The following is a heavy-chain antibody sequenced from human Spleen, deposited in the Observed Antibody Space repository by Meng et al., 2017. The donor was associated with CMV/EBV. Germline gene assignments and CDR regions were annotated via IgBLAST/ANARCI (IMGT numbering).Heavy chain of an antibody. CDR2: IYYSGST. CDR3: ARPRAGQTGWFDP. Sequence: QVQLQESGPGLVKPPPPLSLTCTVSGGSISSGDYYWSCIRQPPGKGLEWIGYIYYSGSTYYNPSLKSRVTISVDTSKNQFSLKLSSVTAADTAVYYCARPRAGQTGWFDPWGQGTLVTVSS. V-gene: IGHV4-30-4*08. CDR1: GGSISSGDYY. J-gene: IGHJ5*02. D-gene: IGHD3-10*01.